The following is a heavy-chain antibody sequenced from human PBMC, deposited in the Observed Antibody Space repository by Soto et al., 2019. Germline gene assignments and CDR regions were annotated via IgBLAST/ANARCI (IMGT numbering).Heavy chain of an antibody. CDR3: ARDRVGRTHYFDY. CDR2: IITILGIA. V-gene: IGHV1-69*08. D-gene: IGHD2-15*01. Sequence: QVQLVQSGAEVKKPGSSVKVSCKASGGTFSSYTISWVRQAPGQGLEWMGRIITILGIANYAQKFQGRVTITADKSTSTAYMELSSLRSEDTAVYYCARDRVGRTHYFDYWGQGTLVTVSS. CDR1: GGTFSSYT. J-gene: IGHJ4*02.